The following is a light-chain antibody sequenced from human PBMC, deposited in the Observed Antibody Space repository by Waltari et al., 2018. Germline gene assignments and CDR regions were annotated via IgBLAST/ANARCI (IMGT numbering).Light chain of an antibody. CDR1: SSNIGRNS. CDR3: AAWDDSLNLI. CDR2: SNN. V-gene: IGLV1-44*01. Sequence: QSVLTQPPSASGTPGQRVTISCSGSSSNIGRNSVDWYQQVPGTAPKLLIYSNNQRPSGVPDRFSCSKSGTSASLAISGLQSEDEAEYFCAAWDDSLNLIFGVGTKLTVL. J-gene: IGLJ2*01.